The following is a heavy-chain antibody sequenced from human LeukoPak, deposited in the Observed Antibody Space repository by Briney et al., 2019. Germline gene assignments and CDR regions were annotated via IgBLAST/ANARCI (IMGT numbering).Heavy chain of an antibody. CDR2: VRVNGRST. V-gene: IGHV3-23*01. CDR3: AKPGEASNYYFDC. Sequence: GGSLRLSCAASGFTFSSYSMKWVRQAPGKGLEWVSTVRVNGRSTYYADSVKGRFTISRDNSKNTLYLQMNSLRAEDTALYYCAKPGEASNYYFDCWGQGALVTVSS. D-gene: IGHD2-21*01. J-gene: IGHJ4*02. CDR1: GFTFSSYS.